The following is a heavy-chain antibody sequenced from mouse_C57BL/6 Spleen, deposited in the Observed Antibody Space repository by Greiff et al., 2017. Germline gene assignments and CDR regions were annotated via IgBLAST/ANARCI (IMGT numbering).Heavy chain of an antibody. Sequence: QVQLQQPGAELVRPGSSVKLSCKASGYTFTSYWMHWVKQRPIQGLEWIGNIDPSDSETHYNQKFKDKATLTVDKSSSTAYMQLSSLTCEDSAVYVGERWVSDYGGCLGFDYWGQGTTLTVSS. D-gene: IGHD2-4*01. CDR2: IDPSDSET. CDR3: ERWVSDYGGCLGFDY. CDR1: GYTFTSYW. J-gene: IGHJ2*01. V-gene: IGHV1-52*01.